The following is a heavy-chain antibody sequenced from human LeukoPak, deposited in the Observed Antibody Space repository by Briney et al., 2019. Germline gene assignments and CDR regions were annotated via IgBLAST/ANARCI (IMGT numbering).Heavy chain of an antibody. V-gene: IGHV4-30-4*07. Sequence: NPSETLSLTCAVSGGSISSGGYSWSWIRQPPGKGLEWIGYIYYSGSTYYNPSLKSRVTISVDTSKNQFSLKLSSVTAADTAVYYCARGGPLTKYFDWLPPGDIWGQGTMVTVSS. D-gene: IGHD3-9*01. CDR3: ARGGPLTKYFDWLPPGDI. CDR1: GGSISSGGYS. CDR2: IYYSGST. J-gene: IGHJ3*02.